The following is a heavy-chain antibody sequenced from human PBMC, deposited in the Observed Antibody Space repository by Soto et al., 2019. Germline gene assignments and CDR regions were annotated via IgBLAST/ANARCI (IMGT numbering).Heavy chain of an antibody. CDR2: IYYSGST. V-gene: IGHV4-59*01. D-gene: IGHD5-18*01. Sequence: ETLSVTCPVAGGSLSSYYWSWIRQPPGKGLEWIGYIYYSGSTNYNPSLKSRVTISVDTSKNQFSLKLSSVTAADTAVYYCARQDTAMAFDYRGQGTLVTVS. CDR1: GGSLSSYY. J-gene: IGHJ4*02. CDR3: ARQDTAMAFDY.